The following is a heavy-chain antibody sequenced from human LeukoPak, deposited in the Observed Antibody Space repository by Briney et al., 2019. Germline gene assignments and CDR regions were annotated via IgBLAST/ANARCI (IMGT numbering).Heavy chain of an antibody. CDR1: GSTVSSNY. J-gene: IGHJ4*02. CDR3: AKDLDSSWYYFDY. Sequence: GGSLRLSCAASGSTVSSNYMSWVRQAPGKGLEWVSVIYSGGSTYYADSVKGRFTISRDNSKNTLYLQMNSLRAEDTAVYYCAKDLDSSWYYFDYWGQGTLVTVSS. CDR2: IYSGGST. V-gene: IGHV3-53*01. D-gene: IGHD6-13*01.